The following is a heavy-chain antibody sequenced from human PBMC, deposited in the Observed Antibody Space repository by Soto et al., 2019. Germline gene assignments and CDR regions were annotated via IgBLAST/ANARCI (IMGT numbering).Heavy chain of an antibody. V-gene: IGHV4-30-2*01. CDR2: IYHSGST. D-gene: IGHD2-21*02. CDR3: ARSSAYCGGDCLDFDY. J-gene: IGHJ4*02. Sequence: SETLSLTCAVSGGSISSGGYSWSWIRQPPGKGLEWIGYIYHSGSTYYNPSLKSRVTISVDRSKNQFSLKLSSVTAADTAVYYCARSSAYCGGDCLDFDYWGQGTLVTVSS. CDR1: GGSISSGGYS.